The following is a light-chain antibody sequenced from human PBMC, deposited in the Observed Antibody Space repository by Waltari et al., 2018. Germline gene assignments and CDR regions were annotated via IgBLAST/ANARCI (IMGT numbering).Light chain of an antibody. J-gene: IGKJ2*01. CDR2: AAS. CDR3: QQSYTTPPMYT. CDR1: QNIASD. V-gene: IGKV1-39*01. Sequence: DIQMTQSPSSLSASVGDRVTIPCRASQNIASDLNWYQQKPGKAPRLLIYAASSLQRGVPSRFSGSGSGTDFTLTVSSLQPEDFAIYYCQQSYTTPPMYTFGQGTKLEIK.